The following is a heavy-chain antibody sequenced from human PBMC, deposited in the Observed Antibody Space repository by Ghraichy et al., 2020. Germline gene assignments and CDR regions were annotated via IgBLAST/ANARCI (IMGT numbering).Heavy chain of an antibody. J-gene: IGHJ5*02. CDR1: GYTFTGYF. CDR2: NHPNNGDK. V-gene: IGHV1-2*02. Sequence: ASVKVSCKASGYTFTGYFIHWVRQAPGQGLEWLGKNHPNNGDKKYAQKFQGRVTMTRDTSMNTAYLDLSGLTSDDTAVYYCTLLPPTDSWFDPWCQGTLVTVTS. D-gene: IGHD2/OR15-2a*01. CDR3: TLLPPTDSWFDP.